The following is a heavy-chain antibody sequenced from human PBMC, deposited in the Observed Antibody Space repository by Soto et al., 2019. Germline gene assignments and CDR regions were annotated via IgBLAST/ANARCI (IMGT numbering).Heavy chain of an antibody. V-gene: IGHV3-13*04. CDR2: IGTAGDT. CDR1: GFTFSNYD. Sequence: EVQLVESGGNLVQPGGSLRLSCATSGFTFSNYDMHWVRQATGKGLEWVSSIGTAGDTYYAVSVKGRFTISRENAKNSLFLQMNSLRAGDTAMYYCVRATAGFDYWGQGTLVTFCS. CDR3: VRATAGFDY. J-gene: IGHJ4*02.